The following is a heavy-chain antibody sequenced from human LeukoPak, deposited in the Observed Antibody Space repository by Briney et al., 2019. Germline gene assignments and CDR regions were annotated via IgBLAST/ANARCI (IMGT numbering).Heavy chain of an antibody. Sequence: PSETLSLTCAVYGGSFSGYYWSWIRQPPGKGLEWIGEINHSGSTNYNPSLKSRVTISVDTSKNQFSLKLSSVTAADTAVYYCARDLTGEGYFDYWGQGTLVTVSS. J-gene: IGHJ4*02. CDR3: ARDLTGEGYFDY. CDR2: INHSGST. V-gene: IGHV4-34*01. CDR1: GGSFSGYY. D-gene: IGHD1-26*01.